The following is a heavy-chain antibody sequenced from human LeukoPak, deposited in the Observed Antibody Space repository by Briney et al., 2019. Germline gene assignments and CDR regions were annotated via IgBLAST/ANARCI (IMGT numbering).Heavy chain of an antibody. Sequence: GASVNVSCKASGYSFTSYAMNWVRQAPGQGLEWMGWINTNTGKPTYAQGFTGRFVFSLDTSFSTAYLQINSLKAEDTAVYYCARESRYCSGGSCYGVDYWGQGTLVTVSS. V-gene: IGHV7-4-1*02. CDR1: GYSFTSYA. CDR3: ARESRYCSGGSCYGVDY. D-gene: IGHD2-15*01. J-gene: IGHJ4*02. CDR2: INTNTGKP.